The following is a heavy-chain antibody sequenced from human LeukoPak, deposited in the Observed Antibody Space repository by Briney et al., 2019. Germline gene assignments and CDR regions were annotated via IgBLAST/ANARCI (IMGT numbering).Heavy chain of an antibody. V-gene: IGHV4-34*01. CDR2: INHSGST. D-gene: IGHD3-9*01. CDR1: GGSFSGYY. CDR3: ARVSYDILTGYYTWWYFDY. Sequence: SETLSLTCAVYGGSFSGYYWSWIRQPPGKGLEWIGEINHSGSTNYNPSLKSRVTISVDTSKNQFSLKLSSVTAADTAVYYCARVSYDILTGYYTWWYFDYWGQGTLVTVSS. J-gene: IGHJ4*02.